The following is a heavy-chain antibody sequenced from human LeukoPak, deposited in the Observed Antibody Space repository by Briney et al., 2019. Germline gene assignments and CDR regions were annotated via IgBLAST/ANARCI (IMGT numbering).Heavy chain of an antibody. CDR1: GFTFSSFW. V-gene: IGHV3-7*03. CDR3: ATSGGSYWS. D-gene: IGHD1-26*01. CDR2: IRQDGSQK. Sequence: GGSLRLSCAASGFTFSSFWMSWVRQAPGRGLEWVATIRQDGSQKYYLDSVKGRFTISRDNAKNSLYLQMNSLRAEDTAVYYCATSGGSYWSWGQGTLVTVSS. J-gene: IGHJ5*02.